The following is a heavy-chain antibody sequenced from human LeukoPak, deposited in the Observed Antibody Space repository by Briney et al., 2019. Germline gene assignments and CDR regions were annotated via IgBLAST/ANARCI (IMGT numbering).Heavy chain of an antibody. J-gene: IGHJ4*02. V-gene: IGHV1-46*01. CDR1: GYTLTSYY. CDR3: AILWFGESYYFDY. CDR2: INPSGGST. D-gene: IGHD3-10*01. Sequence: ASVKVSCKASGYTLTSYYIHWVQQAPGQGLEWMGIINPSGGSTSYAQKFQGRVTMTRDTSTSTVYMELSTLRSEDTAVYYCAILWFGESYYFDYWGQGTLVTVSS.